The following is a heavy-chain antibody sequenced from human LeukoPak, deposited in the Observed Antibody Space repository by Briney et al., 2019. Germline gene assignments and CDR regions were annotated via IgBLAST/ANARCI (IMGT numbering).Heavy chain of an antibody. D-gene: IGHD3-10*01. CDR3: ARQKRWFGELLNAFDI. CDR1: GGSISSYC. J-gene: IGHJ3*02. V-gene: IGHV4-59*08. CDR2: IYYSGST. Sequence: SETLSLTCTVSGGSISSYCWSWIRQPPGKGLEWIGYIYYSGSTNYNPSLKSRVTISVDTSKNQFSLKLSSVTAADTAVYYCARQKRWFGELLNAFDIWGQGTMVTVSS.